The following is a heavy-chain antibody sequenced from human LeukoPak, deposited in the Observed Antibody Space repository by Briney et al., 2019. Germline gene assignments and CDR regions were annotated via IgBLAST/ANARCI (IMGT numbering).Heavy chain of an antibody. Sequence: GGSLRLSCAASGFTFSSYAMSWVRQAPGKGLEWVSAISGSGGSTYYADSVKGRFTISRDNSKNTLYLQMNSLRAEDTAAYYCAKGDYCSSTSCYGDFDYWGQGTLVTVSS. D-gene: IGHD2-2*01. J-gene: IGHJ4*02. CDR1: GFTFSSYA. V-gene: IGHV3-23*01. CDR2: ISGSGGST. CDR3: AKGDYCSSTSCYGDFDY.